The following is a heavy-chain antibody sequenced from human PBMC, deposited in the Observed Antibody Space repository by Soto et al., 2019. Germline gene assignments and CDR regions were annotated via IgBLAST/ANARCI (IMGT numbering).Heavy chain of an antibody. J-gene: IGHJ4*02. CDR2: VYYNGDT. CDR3: ARGHGHGGSSFDF. Sequence: QVQLQELGPGLVKPSETLSLTCTVSGGSTHSYYWAWIRQPPGKGLEWMGYVYYNGDTNYSPSLKSRVTISVDASKNQFSLKLTSVTPADTAVYYCARGHGHGGSSFDFWGQGTLVTVSS. CDR1: GGSTHSYY. D-gene: IGHD2-15*01. V-gene: IGHV4-59*01.